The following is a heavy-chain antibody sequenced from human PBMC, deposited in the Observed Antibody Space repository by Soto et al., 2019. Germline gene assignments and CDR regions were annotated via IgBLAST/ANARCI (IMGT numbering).Heavy chain of an antibody. D-gene: IGHD5-18*01. Sequence: GGSLRLSCAASGFTFSSYWMSWVRQAPGKGLEWVANIKQDGSEKYYVDSVKDRFTISRDNAKNSLYLQMNSLRAEDTAVYYCARLGPPNTAMVTFDYWGQGTLVTVSS. CDR1: GFTFSSYW. V-gene: IGHV3-7*03. J-gene: IGHJ4*02. CDR2: IKQDGSEK. CDR3: ARLGPPNTAMVTFDY.